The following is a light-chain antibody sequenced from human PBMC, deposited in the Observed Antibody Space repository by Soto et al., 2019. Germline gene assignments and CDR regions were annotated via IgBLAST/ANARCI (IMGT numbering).Light chain of an antibody. CDR3: QQYNSYPYT. V-gene: IGKV1-5*03. CDR1: QSMSSW. J-gene: IGKJ2*01. CDR2: KAS. Sequence: DIQMTQSPSTLSASVGDRVTITCRASQSMSSWLAWYQQKPGKAPKLLIYKASSLESGVPSRFSGSGSGTEFTLTISSLQPADFATYYCQQYNSYPYTFGQGTKLEIK.